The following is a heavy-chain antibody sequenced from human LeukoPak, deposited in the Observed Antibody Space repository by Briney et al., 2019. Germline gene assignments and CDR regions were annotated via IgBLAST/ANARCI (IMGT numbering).Heavy chain of an antibody. CDR3: ARDRAIAAAGRGYYYYVDV. D-gene: IGHD6-13*01. CDR2: IIPIFGTE. J-gene: IGHJ6*03. Sequence: GSSVKVSCKASGGTFSSYAISWVRQAPGQGLEWMGGIIPIFGTENYAQKFQGRVTITTDESTSTAYMELSSLRSEDTAVYYCARDRAIAAAGRGYYYYVDVWGKGTTVTVSS. V-gene: IGHV1-69*05. CDR1: GGTFSSYA.